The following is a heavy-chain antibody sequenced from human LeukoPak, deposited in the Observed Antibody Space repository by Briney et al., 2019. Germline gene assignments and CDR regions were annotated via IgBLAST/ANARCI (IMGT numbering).Heavy chain of an antibody. CDR2: ISYDGSNK. J-gene: IGHJ6*02. V-gene: IGHV3-30*18. D-gene: IGHD1-26*01. CDR1: GFTFSSYG. CDR3: AKVEGYSGSYYYYYGMDV. Sequence: PGGSLRLSCAASGFTFSSYGMHWVRQAPGKGLEWVAVISYDGSNKYYADSVKGRFTISRDNSKNTLYLQMNSLRAEDTAVYYCAKVEGYSGSYYYYYGMDVWGQGTTVTVSS.